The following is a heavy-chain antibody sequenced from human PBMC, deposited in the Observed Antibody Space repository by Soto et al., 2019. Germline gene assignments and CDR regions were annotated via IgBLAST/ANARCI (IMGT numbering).Heavy chain of an antibody. CDR2: IYYSGST. J-gene: IGHJ6*03. CDR3: ARLPLRRASIAAAGPLTGWDYYYYYMDV. Sequence: SETLSLTCTVSGGSISSSSYYWGWIRQPPGKGLEWIGSIYYSGSTYYNPSLKSRVTISVDTSKNQFSLKLSSVTTADTAVYYCARLPLRRASIAAAGPLTGWDYYYYYMDVWGKGTTVTVSS. CDR1: GGSISSSSYY. V-gene: IGHV4-39*01. D-gene: IGHD6-13*01.